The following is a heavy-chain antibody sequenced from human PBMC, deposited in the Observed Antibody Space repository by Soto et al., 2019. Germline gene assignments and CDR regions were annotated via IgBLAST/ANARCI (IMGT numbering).Heavy chain of an antibody. CDR1: GGTFSSYA. CDR2: IIPIFGTA. CDR3: ARGKRQLGEDYYYYGMDV. Sequence: SVKVSCKASGGTFSSYAISWVRQAPGQGLEWMGGIIPIFGTANYAQKFQGRVTITADKSTSTAYMEPSSLRSEDTAVYYCARGKRQLGEDYYYYGMDVWGQGTTVTVSS. D-gene: IGHD6-6*01. J-gene: IGHJ6*02. V-gene: IGHV1-69*06.